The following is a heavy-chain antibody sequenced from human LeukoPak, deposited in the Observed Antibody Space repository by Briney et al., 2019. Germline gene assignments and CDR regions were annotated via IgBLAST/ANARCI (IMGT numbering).Heavy chain of an antibody. CDR3: AKVTLYYSIFDY. Sequence: GGSLRLSCAASGFTFSSYGMHWVRQAPGKGLEWVAYIQYDGSNEQYADSVKGRFSISRDSSKNILYLQMNSLRAEDTAVYYCAKVTLYYSIFDYWGQGTLVTVSS. V-gene: IGHV3-30*02. D-gene: IGHD3-22*01. J-gene: IGHJ4*02. CDR1: GFTFSSYG. CDR2: IQYDGSNE.